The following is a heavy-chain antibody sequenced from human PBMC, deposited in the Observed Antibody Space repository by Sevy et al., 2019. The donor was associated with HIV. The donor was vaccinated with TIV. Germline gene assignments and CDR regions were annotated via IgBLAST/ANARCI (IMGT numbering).Heavy chain of an antibody. CDR2: ISSSGSTI. D-gene: IGHD3-3*01. Sequence: GGSLRLSCAASGFTFSDYYMSWVRQAPGKGLEWVSYISSSGSTIYYADSVKGRFTISRDNAKNSLYLQVNSLIAKDTAVYYCASDPTYYDFWSGYYTGWFDPWGQGTLVTVSS. CDR3: ASDPTYYDFWSGYYTGWFDP. V-gene: IGHV3-11*01. CDR1: GFTFSDYY. J-gene: IGHJ5*02.